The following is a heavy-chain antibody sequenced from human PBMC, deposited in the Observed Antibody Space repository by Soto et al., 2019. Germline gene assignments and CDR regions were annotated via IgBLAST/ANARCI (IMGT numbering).Heavy chain of an antibody. CDR3: ARADYEILTGSYAMDV. V-gene: IGHV4-4*07. CDR1: DDFISSYY. D-gene: IGHD3-9*01. CDR2: VSTSGAT. Sequence: QVQLQESGPRLVKPSETLSLTCTVSDDFISSYYWNWIRQPAGKGLAWIGRVSTSGATNYNPSLESRVTMSVDTSKKQFSLKLTSVTAADTAVYFCARADYEILTGSYAMDVWGQGTTVTVSS. J-gene: IGHJ6*02.